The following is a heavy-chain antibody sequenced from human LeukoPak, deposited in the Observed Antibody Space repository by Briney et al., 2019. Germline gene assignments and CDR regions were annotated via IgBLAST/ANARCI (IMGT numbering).Heavy chain of an antibody. Sequence: ASVKVSCKASGYTFTHYGIAWVRQAPGQGLEWMSWISTYNGDTHYAQKLRDRGTVTTETPTSTVYMELRSLRSDDTAVYYCARDPSNTSGWYTYFDFWGQGTLVTVSS. CDR3: ARDPSNTSGWYTYFDF. D-gene: IGHD6-19*01. V-gene: IGHV1-18*04. J-gene: IGHJ4*02. CDR2: ISTYNGDT. CDR1: GYTFTHYG.